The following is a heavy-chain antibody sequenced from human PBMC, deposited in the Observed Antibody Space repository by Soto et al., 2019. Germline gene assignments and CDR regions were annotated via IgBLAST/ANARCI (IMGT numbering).Heavy chain of an antibody. CDR1: GGSFSSFY. Sequence: PSETLSLTCAVYGGSFSSFYWIWIRQPPGKGLEWIGEINHSGSTNYNPSLKSRVTLSVDTSKNQFSLKLSSVTAADTAVYYCARRPKRGVGATRTDYWGQGTLVTVSS. V-gene: IGHV4-34*01. J-gene: IGHJ4*02. D-gene: IGHD1-26*01. CDR2: INHSGST. CDR3: ARRPKRGVGATRTDY.